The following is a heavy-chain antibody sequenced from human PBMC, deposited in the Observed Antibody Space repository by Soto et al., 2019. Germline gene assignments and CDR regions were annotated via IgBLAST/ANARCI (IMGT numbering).Heavy chain of an antibody. V-gene: IGHV1-18*04. CDR1: GYTFTNHG. J-gene: IGHJ5*02. CDR2: INPYNANT. CDR3: ARDWTSPSCTRMSGPRGGWFDP. D-gene: IGHD2-8*01. Sequence: QLQLLQSGAEVKPPGASVKVSCKASGYTFTNHGISWVRQAPGQGLEWMGWINPYNANTYYAQNLQGRVTITTDTSTSTAYMELTSLRPDDTAVYYCARDWTSPSCTRMSGPRGGWFDPWGQGTLLIVSS.